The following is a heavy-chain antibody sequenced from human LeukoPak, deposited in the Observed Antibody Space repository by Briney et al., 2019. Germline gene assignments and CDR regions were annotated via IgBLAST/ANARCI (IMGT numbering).Heavy chain of an antibody. CDR1: GFTVSSNY. Sequence: GGSLRLSCAASGFTVSSNYMSWVRQAPGKGLEWASVIYSGGSTYYADSVKGRFTISRDNSKNTLYLQMNSLRAEDTAVYYCASSPDPYYYGSPSIDYWGQGTLVTVSS. V-gene: IGHV3-66*01. CDR2: IYSGGST. J-gene: IGHJ4*02. D-gene: IGHD3-10*01. CDR3: ASSPDPYYYGSPSIDY.